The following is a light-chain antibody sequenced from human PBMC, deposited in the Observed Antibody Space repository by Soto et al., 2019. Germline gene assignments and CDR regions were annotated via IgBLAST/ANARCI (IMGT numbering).Light chain of an antibody. J-gene: IGKJ1*01. Sequence: EVVLTHSXXXXXFSXXXRATLSCMAIQSVSSTYLIWYQQKPGQAPRLLIYGASSRATGVPDRFSGGGSGTDFTLTISRLEPEDFAVYYCQHFVNSLTWTFGQGTKVDI. CDR2: GAS. CDR3: QHFVNSLTWT. CDR1: QSVSSTY. V-gene: IGKV3-20*01.